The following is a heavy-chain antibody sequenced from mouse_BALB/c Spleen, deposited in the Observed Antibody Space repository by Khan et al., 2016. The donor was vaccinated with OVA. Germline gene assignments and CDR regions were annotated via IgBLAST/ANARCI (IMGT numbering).Heavy chain of an antibody. CDR1: GYTFTTYW. V-gene: IGHV1-7*01. D-gene: IGHD1-3*01. CDR2: INPNTGYN. Sequence: QVQLKESGAELAKPGASVKMSCKASGYTFTTYWMHWIKQRPGQGLEWIGYINPNTGYNECEQKFKDKATLTADKSSSTAYMQLSSLTSEDSPVYYWATAGHYSGNYYFGLDYWGQGTSVTVSS. J-gene: IGHJ4*01. CDR3: ATAGHYSGNYYFGLDY.